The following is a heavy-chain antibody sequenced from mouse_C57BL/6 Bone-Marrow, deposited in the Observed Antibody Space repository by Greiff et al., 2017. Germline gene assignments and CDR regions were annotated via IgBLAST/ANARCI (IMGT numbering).Heavy chain of an antibody. V-gene: IGHV1-64*01. D-gene: IGHD2-4*01. CDR3: ASYDYDVNYFDY. Sequence: VQLQQPGAELVKPGASVKLSCKASGYTFTSYWMHWVKQRPGQGLEWIGMIHPNSGSTNYNEKFKSKATLTVDKSSSTAYMQLSSLTSEDSAVYYRASYDYDVNYFDYWGQGTTLTVSS. CDR1: GYTFTSYW. CDR2: IHPNSGST. J-gene: IGHJ2*01.